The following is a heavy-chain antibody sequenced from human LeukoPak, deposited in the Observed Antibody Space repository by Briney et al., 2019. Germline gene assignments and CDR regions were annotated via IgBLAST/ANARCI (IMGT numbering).Heavy chain of an antibody. CDR2: IYYSGST. J-gene: IGHJ4*02. Sequence: SETLSLTCTVSGGSISSYYWSWIRQPPGKGLEWIGYIYYSGSTNYNPSLKSRVTISVDTSKNQFSLKLSSVTAADTAVYYCARQTVEQWLVLYFDYWSQGTLVTVSS. CDR3: ARQTVEQWLVLYFDY. CDR1: GGSISSYY. V-gene: IGHV4-59*08. D-gene: IGHD6-19*01.